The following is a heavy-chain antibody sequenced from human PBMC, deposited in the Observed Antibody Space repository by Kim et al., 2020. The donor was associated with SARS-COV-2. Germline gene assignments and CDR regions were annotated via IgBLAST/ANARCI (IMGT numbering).Heavy chain of an antibody. CDR2: IYYSGST. CDR3: ARPEYYYDSSGYLGAFDI. CDR1: GGSISSSSYY. Sequence: SETLYLTCTVSGGSISSSSYYWGWIRQPPGKGLEWIGSIYYSGSTYYNPSLKSRVTISVDTSKNQFSLKLSSVTAADTAVYYCARPEYYYDSSGYLGAFDIWGQGTMVTVSS. D-gene: IGHD3-22*01. V-gene: IGHV4-39*01. J-gene: IGHJ3*02.